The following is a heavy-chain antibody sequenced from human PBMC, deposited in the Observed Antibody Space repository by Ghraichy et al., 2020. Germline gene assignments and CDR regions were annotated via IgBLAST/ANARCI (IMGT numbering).Heavy chain of an antibody. CDR1: GGSISSSSYY. CDR2: IYYSGST. V-gene: IGHV4-39*01. Sequence: SQTLSLTCTVSGGSISSSSYYWGWIRQPPGKGLEWIGSIYYSGSTYYNPSLKSRVTISVDTSKNQFSLKLSSVTAADTAVYYCARHPARWGEYDYWGQGTLVTVSS. D-gene: IGHD2/OR15-2a*01. J-gene: IGHJ4*02. CDR3: ARHPARWGEYDY.